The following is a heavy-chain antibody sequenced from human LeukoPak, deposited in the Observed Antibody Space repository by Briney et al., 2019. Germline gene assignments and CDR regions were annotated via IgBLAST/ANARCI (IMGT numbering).Heavy chain of an antibody. Sequence: ASVKVSCKASGYTFTGYYMHWVRQAPGQGLEWMGWINPNSGGTNYAQKFQGRVTMTRDMSISTAYMELSRLRSDDTAVYYCAREDTAMVKGFNYWGQGTLVTVSS. V-gene: IGHV1-2*02. J-gene: IGHJ4*02. CDR3: AREDTAMVKGFNY. CDR2: INPNSGGT. D-gene: IGHD5-18*01. CDR1: GYTFTGYY.